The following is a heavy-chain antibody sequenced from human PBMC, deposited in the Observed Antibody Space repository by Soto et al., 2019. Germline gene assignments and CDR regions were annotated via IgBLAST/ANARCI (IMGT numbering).Heavy chain of an antibody. CDR1: GYTFTSYG. J-gene: IGHJ6*02. CDR2: ISAYNGNT. CDR3: ARGLRTGNYGMDV. D-gene: IGHD2-15*01. Sequence: ASVKVSCKASGYTFTSYGISWVRQAPGQGLEWMGWISAYNGNTNYAQKLQGRLMVAADESTSTAYMELTSLTSADTAIYFCARGLRTGNYGMDVWGQGTTVTVSS. V-gene: IGHV1-18*04.